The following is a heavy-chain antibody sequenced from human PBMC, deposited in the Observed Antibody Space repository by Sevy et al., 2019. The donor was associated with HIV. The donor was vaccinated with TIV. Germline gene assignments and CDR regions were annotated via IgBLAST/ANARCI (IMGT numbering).Heavy chain of an antibody. J-gene: IGHJ5*02. CDR2: ISSSGSSI. CDR3: TRNGGAFDNGFDP. V-gene: IGHV3-48*03. Sequence: GGSLRLSCTASGFTFSSYDMNWVRQAPGKGLEWVSKISSSGSSIYYADSVKGRFTISRDNDKNSLNLQMNSLRADDTAVYYCTRNGGAFDNGFDPWGQGTLVTVSS. D-gene: IGHD2-8*01. CDR1: GFTFSSYD.